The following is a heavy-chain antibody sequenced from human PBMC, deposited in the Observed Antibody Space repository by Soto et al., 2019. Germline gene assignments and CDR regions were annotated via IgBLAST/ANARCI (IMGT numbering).Heavy chain of an antibody. CDR3: APGLGAWFDP. Sequence: AGGSLRPSCAASGFTFSSYEMNWFRQAPGKGLEWVSYISSSGSTIYYADSVKGRFTISRDNAKNSLYLQMNSLRAEDTAVYYCAPGLGAWFDPWGQGTLVTVSS. CDR2: ISSSGSTI. CDR1: GFTFSSYE. J-gene: IGHJ5*02. V-gene: IGHV3-48*03.